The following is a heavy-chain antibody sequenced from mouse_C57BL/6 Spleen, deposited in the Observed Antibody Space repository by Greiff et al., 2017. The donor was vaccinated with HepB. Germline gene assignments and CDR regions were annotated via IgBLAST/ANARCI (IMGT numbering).Heavy chain of an antibody. CDR2: IHPSDSDT. CDR3: ASSTGTSAWFAY. CDR1: GYTFTSYW. D-gene: IGHD4-1*01. V-gene: IGHV1-74*01. J-gene: IGHJ3*01. Sequence: VQLQQPGAELVKPGASVKVSCKASGYTFTSYWMHWVKQRPGQGLEWIGRIHPSDSDTNYNQKFKGKATLTVDKSSSTAFMQLSSLTSEASAVYYCASSTGTSAWFAYWCHGALVTISA.